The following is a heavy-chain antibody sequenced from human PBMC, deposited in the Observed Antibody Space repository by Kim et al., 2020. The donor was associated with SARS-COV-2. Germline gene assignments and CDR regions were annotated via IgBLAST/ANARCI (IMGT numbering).Heavy chain of an antibody. J-gene: IGHJ6*02. CDR2: ISGSGGST. CDR3: AKDFLTVAGTNYYYGMDV. D-gene: IGHD6-19*01. V-gene: IGHV3-23*01. Sequence: GGSLRLSCAASGFTFSSYAMSWVRKAPGKGMEWVSAISGSGGSTYYADSVKGRFTISRDNSKNTQYLQMNSLRAEDTAAYYCAKDFLTVAGTNYYYGMDVWGQGTTVTVSS. CDR1: GFTFSSYA.